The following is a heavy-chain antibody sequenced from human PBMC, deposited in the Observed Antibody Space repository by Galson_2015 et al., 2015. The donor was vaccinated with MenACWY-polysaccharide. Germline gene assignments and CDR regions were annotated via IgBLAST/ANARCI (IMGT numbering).Heavy chain of an antibody. V-gene: IGHV6-1*01. J-gene: IGHJ4*02. CDR3: ASQGIAVAGVIDY. D-gene: IGHD6-19*01. CDR2: TYYRSKWYK. Sequence: GRTYYRSKWYKYYAASVKSRITINVDTSKNQFSLQLTSVTPEDTAMYYCASQGIAVAGVIDYWGQGILVTVSS.